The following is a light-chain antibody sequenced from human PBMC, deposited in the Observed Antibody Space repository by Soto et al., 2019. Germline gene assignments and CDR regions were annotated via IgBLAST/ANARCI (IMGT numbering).Light chain of an antibody. CDR1: SSDVGGYNY. CDR3: SSYAGSNVV. Sequence: QSALTQPASVSGSPGQSITISCIGSSSDVGGYNYVSWYQHHPGRVPKPMIYEVSKRPSGVPDRFSGSKSGNTASLTVSGLQAEDEADYYCSSYAGSNVVFGGGTKLTVL. V-gene: IGLV2-8*01. J-gene: IGLJ2*01. CDR2: EVS.